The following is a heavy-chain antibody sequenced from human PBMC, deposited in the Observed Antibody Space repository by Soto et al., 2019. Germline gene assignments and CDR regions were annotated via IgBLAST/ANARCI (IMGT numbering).Heavy chain of an antibody. CDR2: INPSGGST. V-gene: IGHV1-46*01. CDR3: VANSPQMDAFDI. D-gene: IGHD2-21*01. Sequence: RASVKVSCKASGYTFTSYYMHWVRQAPGQGLEWMGIINPSGGSTSYAQKFQGRVTMTRDTSTSTVYMELSSLRSEDTAVYYCVANSPQMDAFDIWGQGTMVTVSS. J-gene: IGHJ3*02. CDR1: GYTFTSYY.